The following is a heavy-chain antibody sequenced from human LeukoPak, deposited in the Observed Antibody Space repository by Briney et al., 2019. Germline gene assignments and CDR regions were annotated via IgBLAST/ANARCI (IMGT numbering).Heavy chain of an antibody. D-gene: IGHD3-22*01. V-gene: IGHV4-38-2*01. Sequence: SETLSLTCAVSGYSISSGYYWGWIRQPPGKGLEWIGSIYHSGSTYYNPSLKSRVTISVDTSKNQFSLKLSSVTAAGTAVYYCALIGVITTIDYWGQGTLVTVSS. CDR3: ALIGVITTIDY. J-gene: IGHJ4*02. CDR1: GYSISSGYY. CDR2: IYHSGST.